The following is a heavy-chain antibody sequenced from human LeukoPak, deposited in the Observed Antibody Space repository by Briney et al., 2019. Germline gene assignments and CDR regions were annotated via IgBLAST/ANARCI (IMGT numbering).Heavy chain of an antibody. D-gene: IGHD3-16*02. J-gene: IGHJ4*02. Sequence: GSSVKVSCKASGGTFSSYAISLVRQAPGQGLEWMGGIIPILGTANYAQKFQGRVTITTDESTSTAYMELSSLRSEDTAVYYCAREGRSLGPYYFDYWGQGTLVTVSS. CDR2: IIPILGTA. CDR1: GGTFSSYA. CDR3: AREGRSLGPYYFDY. V-gene: IGHV1-69*05.